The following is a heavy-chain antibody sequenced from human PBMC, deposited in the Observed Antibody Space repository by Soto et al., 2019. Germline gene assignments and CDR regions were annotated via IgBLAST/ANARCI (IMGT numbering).Heavy chain of an antibody. J-gene: IGHJ6*02. CDR3: ARDYYYDSSGHPGAYYYGMDV. Sequence: ASVKVSCKASGYTFSSYAMHWVRPAPGQRLEWMGWINAGNGNTKYSQKFQGRVTITRDTSKSQFSLKLSSVTAADTAVYYCARDYYYDSSGHPGAYYYGMDVWGQGTTVTVSS. CDR2: INAGNGNT. V-gene: IGHV1-3*01. D-gene: IGHD3-22*01. CDR1: GYTFSSYA.